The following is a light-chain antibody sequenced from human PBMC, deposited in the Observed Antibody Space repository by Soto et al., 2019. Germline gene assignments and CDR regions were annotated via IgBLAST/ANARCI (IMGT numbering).Light chain of an antibody. CDR2: STN. Sequence: QTVVTQEPSFSVSPGGTVTLTCGLRSGSVSTSYYPSWYQQTPGQAPRTLIYSTNTRSSGVPDRFSGSILGNKAALTITGAKAEDESDYYCVLYMGSGISIFGGGTKLTVL. V-gene: IGLV8-61*01. J-gene: IGLJ2*01. CDR3: VLYMGSGISI. CDR1: SGSVSTSYY.